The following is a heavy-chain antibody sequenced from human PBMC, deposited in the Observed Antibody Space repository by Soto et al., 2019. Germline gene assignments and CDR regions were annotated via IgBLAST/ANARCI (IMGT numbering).Heavy chain of an antibody. CDR3: ATDLDIVLMAYAGFDN. CDR2: ITGGGSTT. Sequence: EVQLLESGGGLVQPGGSLRLSCAASGFTFSKYALSWVRQAPGKGLEWVSAITGGGSTTYYADSVRGRFTISRDNSKNTVSLQMDSLRVDDTALYYCATDLDIVLMAYAGFDNWGQGPLVTVSS. J-gene: IGHJ4*02. CDR1: GFTFSKYA. V-gene: IGHV3-23*01. D-gene: IGHD2-8*01.